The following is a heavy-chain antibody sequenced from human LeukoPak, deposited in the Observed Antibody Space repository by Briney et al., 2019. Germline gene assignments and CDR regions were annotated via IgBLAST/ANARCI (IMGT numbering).Heavy chain of an antibody. CDR1: GGSISSYY. D-gene: IGHD3-10*01. CDR3: ARWFGELSLSDP. V-gene: IGHV4-59*01. Sequence: SETLSLTCTVSGGSISSYYWSWIRQPPGKGLEWIGYIYYSGSTNYNPSLKSRVTISVDTSKNQFSLKLSSVTAADTAVYYCARWFGELSLSDPWGQGTLVTVSS. J-gene: IGHJ5*02. CDR2: IYYSGST.